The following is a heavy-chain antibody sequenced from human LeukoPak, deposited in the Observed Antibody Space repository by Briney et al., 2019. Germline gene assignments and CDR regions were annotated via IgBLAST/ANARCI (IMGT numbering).Heavy chain of an antibody. Sequence: GALSLSCAASGFTVSNDLMTGVRPAPGKGLEWGGNIKKDGSERYYVDSVKGRFIISRDNAKNSLYLQMNSLRAEDTAVYYCAKGAFRDQVQGYYYMDVWGKGTTVTVSS. CDR2: IKKDGSER. D-gene: IGHD3-10*01. CDR3: AKGAFRDQVQGYYYMDV. V-gene: IGHV3-7*01. J-gene: IGHJ6*03. CDR1: GFTVSNDL.